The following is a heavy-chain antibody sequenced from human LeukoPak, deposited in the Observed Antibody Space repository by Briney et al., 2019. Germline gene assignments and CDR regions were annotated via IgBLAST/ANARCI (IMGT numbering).Heavy chain of an antibody. J-gene: IGHJ3*02. CDR2: IYYSGST. D-gene: IGHD5-18*01. CDR1: GGSISSSSYY. V-gene: IGHV4-39*07. Sequence: PSETLSLTCTVSGGSISSSSYYWGWIRQPPGKGLEWIGSIYYSGSTYYNPSLKSRVTISVDTSKNQFSLKLSSVTAADTAVYYCATTRGYKPLDAFDIWGQGTMVTVSS. CDR3: ATTRGYKPLDAFDI.